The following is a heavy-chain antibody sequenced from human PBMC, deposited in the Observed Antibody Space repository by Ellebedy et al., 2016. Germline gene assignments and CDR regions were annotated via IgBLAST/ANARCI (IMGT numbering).Heavy chain of an antibody. V-gene: IGHV1-24*01. CDR3: ATDRYNWNDGVSYGMDV. D-gene: IGHD1-1*01. J-gene: IGHJ6*02. CDR2: FDPEDGET. Sequence: ASVKVSCKVSGYTLTELSMHWVRQAPGKGLEWMGGFDPEDGETIYAQKFQGRVTMTEDTSTDTAYMELSSLRSEDTAVYYCATDRYNWNDGVSYGMDVWGQGTVVTVSS. CDR1: GYTLTELS.